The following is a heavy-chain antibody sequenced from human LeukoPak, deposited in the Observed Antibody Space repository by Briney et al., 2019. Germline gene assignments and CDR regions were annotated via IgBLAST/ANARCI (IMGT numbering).Heavy chain of an antibody. D-gene: IGHD3-10*01. V-gene: IGHV1-69*13. CDR2: IIPIFGTA. Sequence: ASVKVSCKASGGTFSSYAISWVRQAPGQGLEWMGGIIPIFGTANYAQKFQGRVTITADESTSTAYMELSSLRSEDTAVYYCARDRYGSGAAFLDYWGQGTLVTVSS. CDR3: ARDRYGSGAAFLDY. CDR1: GGTFSSYA. J-gene: IGHJ4*02.